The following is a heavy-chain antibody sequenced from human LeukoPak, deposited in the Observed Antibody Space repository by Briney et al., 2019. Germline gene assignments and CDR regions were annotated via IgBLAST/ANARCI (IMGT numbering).Heavy chain of an antibody. D-gene: IGHD3-10*01. CDR1: GFTFSRYA. Sequence: PGRSLRLSCAASGFTFSRYAMHWVRQAPRKGLEWVAVISYDGSQEYYADSVKGRFTISRDNAKNSLFLQLNSLRAEDTAVYYCARKTYYYDSGSYSKSYFFDCWGQGTLVTVSS. V-gene: IGHV3-30-3*01. J-gene: IGHJ4*02. CDR3: ARKTYYYDSGSYSKSYFFDC. CDR2: ISYDGSQE.